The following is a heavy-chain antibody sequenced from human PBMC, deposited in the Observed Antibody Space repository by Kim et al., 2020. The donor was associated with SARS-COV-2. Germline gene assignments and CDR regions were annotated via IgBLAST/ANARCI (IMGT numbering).Heavy chain of an antibody. D-gene: IGHD6-19*01. CDR2: ISYDGSNK. Sequence: GGSLRLSCAASGFTFSSYAMHWVRQAPGKGLEWVAVISYDGSNKYYVDSVKGRFTISRDNSKNTLYLQMNSLRAEDTAVYYCAREYKDGQWLVWLFRYWGQGTLVTVSS. V-gene: IGHV3-30*04. J-gene: IGHJ4*02. CDR1: GFTFSSYA. CDR3: AREYKDGQWLVWLFRY.